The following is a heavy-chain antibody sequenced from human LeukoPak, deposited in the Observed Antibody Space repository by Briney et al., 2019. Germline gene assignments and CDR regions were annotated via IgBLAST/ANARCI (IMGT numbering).Heavy chain of an antibody. CDR3: ARNPRWYYDSSGYYQKDYYYYYMDV. V-gene: IGHV4-59*01. CDR2: IYYSGST. CDR1: GGSISSYY. Sequence: SETLSLTCSVTGGSISSYYWSCVRQPPRKGLEWIGYIYYSGSTNYNPSLKSRVTISVDTSTNQFSLKLSSVTAADTAVYYCARNPRWYYDSSGYYQKDYYYYYMDVWGKGTTVTVSS. D-gene: IGHD3-22*01. J-gene: IGHJ6*03.